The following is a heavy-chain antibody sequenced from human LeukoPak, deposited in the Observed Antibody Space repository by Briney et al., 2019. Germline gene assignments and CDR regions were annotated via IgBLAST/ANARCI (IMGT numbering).Heavy chain of an antibody. CDR2: MNPNSGNT. CDR3: ASPTKQDTVVDQYSGSTRHYYGMDV. J-gene: IGHJ6*02. CDR1: GYTFSNYD. V-gene: IGHV1-8*01. Sequence: ASVKVSCKASGYTFSNYDINWVRQAPGQGLECMGWMNPNSGNTGSAQKFQGRVTMTRSTSISTAYMELTSLRSEDTAVYYCASPTKQDTVVDQYSGSTRHYYGMDVWGQGTTVVVSS. D-gene: IGHD5-12*01.